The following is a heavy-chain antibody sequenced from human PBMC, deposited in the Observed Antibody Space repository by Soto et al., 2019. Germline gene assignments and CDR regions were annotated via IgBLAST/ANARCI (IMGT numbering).Heavy chain of an antibody. CDR1: GFSFGSYS. V-gene: IGHV3-21*02. J-gene: IGHJ6*03. D-gene: IGHD3-10*02. CDR2: FRSGSSSI. Sequence: EVQLVESGGGLVKPGGSLRLSCAASGFSFGSYSMTWVRQVPGKGLEWVSSFRSGSSSIYYADSVKGRFTISRDNAKNALYPQMNSMRVDDTAVYYSARDLCIEDVLGGICDIVVGGKGTTVTVSS. CDR3: ARDLCIEDVLGGICDIVV.